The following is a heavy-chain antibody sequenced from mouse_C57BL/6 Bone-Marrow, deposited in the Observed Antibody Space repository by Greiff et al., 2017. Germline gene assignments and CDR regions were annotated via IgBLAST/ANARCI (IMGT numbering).Heavy chain of an antibody. Sequence: QVQLKESGAELMKPGASVKLSCKATGYTFTGYWIEWVKQRPGHGLEWIGEILPGSGSTNYTEKFKGKATFTADTSSNTAYMQLSSLTTEESAIYYCARWGYAMDYWGQGTSVTVSS. V-gene: IGHV1-9*01. J-gene: IGHJ4*01. CDR3: ARWGYAMDY. CDR2: ILPGSGST. CDR1: GYTFTGYW.